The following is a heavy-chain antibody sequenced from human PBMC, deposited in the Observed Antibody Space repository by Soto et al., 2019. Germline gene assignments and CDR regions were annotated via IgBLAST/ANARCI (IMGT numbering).Heavy chain of an antibody. D-gene: IGHD2-15*01. Sequence: SVKVSCKASGGTFSRDAISWVRQAPGQGLEWMGGIIPMFGTAKYVQKFQGRLTITADESTTTAYMELRSLRSDDTAVYYCARGVVVVAASQLGWFDPWGQGTLVTVLL. V-gene: IGHV1-69*13. CDR1: GGTFSRDA. J-gene: IGHJ5*02. CDR3: ARGVVVVAASQLGWFDP. CDR2: IIPMFGTA.